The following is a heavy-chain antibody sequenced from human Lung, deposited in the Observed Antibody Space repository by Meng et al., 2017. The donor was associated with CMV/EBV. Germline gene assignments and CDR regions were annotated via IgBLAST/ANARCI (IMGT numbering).Heavy chain of an antibody. CDR3: SRFDMEVEGYYGMDV. CDR1: GGSISTYY. CDR2: ISNSGST. Sequence: SXTLSLXCTVSGGSISTYYWNWLRQLPGKGLEWIGYISNSGSTDYNPSLKSRVTISVDTSKNQFSLKLTSVTAADTAVYYCSRFDMEVEGYYGMDVWGQGTXVTVSS. D-gene: IGHD2-15*01. V-gene: IGHV4-59*01. J-gene: IGHJ6*02.